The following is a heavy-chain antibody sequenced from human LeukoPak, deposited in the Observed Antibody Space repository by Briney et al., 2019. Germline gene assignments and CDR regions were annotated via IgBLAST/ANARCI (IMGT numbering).Heavy chain of an antibody. J-gene: IGHJ6*03. V-gene: IGHV3-23*01. Sequence: GGSLRLSCAVSGFTFSSYAMSWVRQAPGKGLEWVSVISGSGGSTYYADSVKGRFTISRDNSKNTLYLQMNSLRAEDTAVYYCAKVYNYYYYYMDVWGKGTTVTISS. CDR3: AKVYNYYYYYMDV. CDR2: ISGSGGST. D-gene: IGHD5/OR15-5a*01. CDR1: GFTFSSYA.